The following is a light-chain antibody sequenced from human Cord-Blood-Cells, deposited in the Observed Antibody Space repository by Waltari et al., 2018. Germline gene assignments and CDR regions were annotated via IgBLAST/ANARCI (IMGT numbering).Light chain of an antibody. Sequence: IQMTQSPSSLSASVGDRVTITCRASQSISSYLNRYQKNPGKAPKLLIYAASRLQTGVPSRFSGTGSGTDITLTISRLQPEAFATFYCQQSYSTPYTCGQATKLEIK. CDR3: QQSYSTPYT. CDR1: QSISSY. V-gene: IGKV1-39*01. J-gene: IGKJ2*01. CDR2: AAS.